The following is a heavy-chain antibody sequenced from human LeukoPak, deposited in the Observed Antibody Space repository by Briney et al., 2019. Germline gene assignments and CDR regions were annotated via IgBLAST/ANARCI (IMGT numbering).Heavy chain of an antibody. Sequence: NSSETLSFTCTVSGGSISSSSYYWGWIRQPPGKGLEWIGSIYYSGSTYYNPSLKSRVTISVDTSKNQFSLKLSSVTAADTAVYYCARGGTGDDAFDIWGQGTMVTVSS. CDR3: ARGGTGDDAFDI. V-gene: IGHV4-39*01. CDR2: IYYSGST. CDR1: GGSISSSSYY. D-gene: IGHD7-27*01. J-gene: IGHJ3*02.